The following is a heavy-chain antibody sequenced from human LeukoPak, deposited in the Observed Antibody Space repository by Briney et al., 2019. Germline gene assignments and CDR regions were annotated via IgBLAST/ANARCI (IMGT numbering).Heavy chain of an antibody. V-gene: IGHV4-61*08. CDR2: IYYSGST. CDR1: GGSISSGGYY. J-gene: IGHJ6*02. Sequence: SETLSLTCTVSGGSISSGGYYWSWIRQHPGKGLEWIGYIYYSGSTNYNPSLKSRVTISVDTSKNQFSLKLSSVTAADTAVYYCARVRLPYGMDVWGQGTTVTVSS. CDR3: ARVRLPYGMDV.